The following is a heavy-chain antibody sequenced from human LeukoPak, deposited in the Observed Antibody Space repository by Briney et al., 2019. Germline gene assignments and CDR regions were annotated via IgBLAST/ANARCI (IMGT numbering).Heavy chain of an antibody. J-gene: IGHJ4*02. D-gene: IGHD6-13*01. Sequence: GRSLRLSCAVAGFTFSSYGMHWVRQAPGKGLEWVAVISYDGSNKYYADSVKGRFTISRDNSKNTLYLQMNSLRAEDTAVYYCAKMSIAAAGTVYWGQGTLVTVSS. CDR1: GFTFSSYG. V-gene: IGHV3-30*18. CDR3: AKMSIAAAGTVY. CDR2: ISYDGSNK.